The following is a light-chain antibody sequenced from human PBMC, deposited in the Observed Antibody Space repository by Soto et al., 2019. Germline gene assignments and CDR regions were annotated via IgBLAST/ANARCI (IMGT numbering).Light chain of an antibody. Sequence: QSVLTQPPSVSAAPGQRVTISCSGSSSNIGNNYVSWYQHLPGTAPKLLIYETNKRPSGIPDRFSGSKPGTSATLGITGLQTGDEADYYCGTWDSSLSADVFGTGTKLTVL. CDR3: GTWDSSLSADV. CDR1: SSNIGNNY. J-gene: IGLJ1*01. V-gene: IGLV1-51*02. CDR2: ETN.